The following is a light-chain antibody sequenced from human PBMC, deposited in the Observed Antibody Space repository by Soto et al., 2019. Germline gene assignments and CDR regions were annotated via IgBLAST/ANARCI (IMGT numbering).Light chain of an antibody. CDR2: DAS. V-gene: IGKV3-20*01. CDR1: QSVSSSY. CDR3: HHYGSSSWT. Sequence: EIVLTQSPGTLSLSPGDRATLSCRASQSVSSSYLAWYQQKPGQAPRLLIFDASGRATGVPDRFSGSGSGTDFTLTITRLEPEDFAVYYCHHYGSSSWTSGQGTKVDIK. J-gene: IGKJ1*01.